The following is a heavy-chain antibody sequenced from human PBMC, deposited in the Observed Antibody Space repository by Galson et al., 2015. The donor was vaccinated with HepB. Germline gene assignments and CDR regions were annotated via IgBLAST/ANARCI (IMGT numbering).Heavy chain of an antibody. CDR3: ARGSGSSLPFDC. CDR1: GGSITSYY. Sequence: SLTCTVSGGSITSYYWTWIRQPAGKGLEWIGRIYASGSTYYNPSLNSRVTMSVDTSRNQFSLKLSSVTAADTAVYYCARGSGSSLPFDCSGQGTLVTVSS. D-gene: IGHD1-26*01. V-gene: IGHV4-4*07. J-gene: IGHJ4*02. CDR2: IYASGST.